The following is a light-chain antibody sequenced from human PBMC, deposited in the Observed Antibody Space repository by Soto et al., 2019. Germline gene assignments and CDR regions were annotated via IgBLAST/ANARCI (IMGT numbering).Light chain of an antibody. CDR1: QSVSSSY. CDR3: QRYGSSPTWT. J-gene: IGKJ1*01. Sequence: EIVLTQSPGTLSLSPGERATLSCRASQSVSSSYLAWYQQKPGQAPRLLIYASSSRATGIPDRFSGSGSGTDFTLTISRLEPEDFAVYYCQRYGSSPTWTFGQGTKVDIK. CDR2: ASS. V-gene: IGKV3-20*01.